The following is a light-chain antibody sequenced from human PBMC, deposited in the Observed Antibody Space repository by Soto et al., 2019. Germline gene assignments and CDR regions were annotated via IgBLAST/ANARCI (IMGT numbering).Light chain of an antibody. Sequence: EIVMTQSPATLSVSPGERATLSCRASQSVSRTLAWYQQKPGQAPRLLIYGASTRATGIPARFSGSGSGTEFTLTISSLQSEDFAIYYCHQYNNWRGTFGQGTKVEVK. CDR2: GAS. V-gene: IGKV3-15*01. CDR1: QSVSRT. CDR3: HQYNNWRGT. J-gene: IGKJ1*01.